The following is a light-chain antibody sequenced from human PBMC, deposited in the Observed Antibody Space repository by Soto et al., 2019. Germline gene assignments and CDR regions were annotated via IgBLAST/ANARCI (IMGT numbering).Light chain of an antibody. V-gene: IGLV2-14*01. J-gene: IGLJ1*01. CDR1: SSDVGGYNY. CDR2: EVS. Sequence: QSALTQPASVSGSPGQSITISCTGTSSDVGGYNYVSWYQQHPGKAPKLMIYEVSNRPSGVSNRFSGSKSGNTASLTISGLKAEDEADYYCSSYTSSYVFGTGTKVTVL. CDR3: SSYTSSYV.